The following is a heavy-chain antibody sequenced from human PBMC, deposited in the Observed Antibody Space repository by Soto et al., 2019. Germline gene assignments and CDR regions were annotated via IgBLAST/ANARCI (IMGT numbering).Heavy chain of an antibody. J-gene: IGHJ6*02. V-gene: IGHV1-24*01. D-gene: IGHD1-26*01. CDR3: ATGTQGSDGYYYYYYGMDV. Sequence: ASVKVSCKVSGYTLTELSMHWVRQAPGKGLEWMGGFDPEDGETIYAQKFQGRVTMTEDTSTDTAYMELSSLRSEDTAVYYCATGTQGSDGYYYYYYGMDVWGQGTTVTVSS. CDR1: GYTLTELS. CDR2: FDPEDGET.